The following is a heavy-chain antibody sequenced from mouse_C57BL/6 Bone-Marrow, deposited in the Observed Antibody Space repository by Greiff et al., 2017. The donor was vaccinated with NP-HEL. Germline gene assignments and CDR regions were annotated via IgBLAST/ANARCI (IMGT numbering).Heavy chain of an antibody. CDR3: VSLTGTEEGAMDY. CDR2: ISSTSSNYAT. CDR1: GFTFNTYA. Sequence: EVQGVESGGGLVQPKGSLKLSCAASGFTFNTYAMHWVRQAPGQGLEWVARISSTSSNYATYYAVSVKDRFTITRDDSPSMLYLQMNILKTEDTAMYYYVSLTGTEEGAMDYWGQGTSVTVSS. V-gene: IGHV10-3*01. J-gene: IGHJ4*01. D-gene: IGHD4-1*01.